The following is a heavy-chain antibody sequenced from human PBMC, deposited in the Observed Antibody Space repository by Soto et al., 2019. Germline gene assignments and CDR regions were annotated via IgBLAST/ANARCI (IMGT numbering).Heavy chain of an antibody. J-gene: IGHJ4*02. D-gene: IGHD6-19*01. CDR3: ANGAVAGIWWGPQPGYYFDY. Sequence: PGGSLRLSCAASGFTFSSYAMSWVRQAPGKGLEWVSAISGSGGSTYYADSVKGRFTISRDNSKNTLYLQMNSLRSEDTAVYYCANGAVAGIWWGPQPGYYFDYWGQGTLVTVSS. CDR1: GFTFSSYA. CDR2: ISGSGGST. V-gene: IGHV3-23*01.